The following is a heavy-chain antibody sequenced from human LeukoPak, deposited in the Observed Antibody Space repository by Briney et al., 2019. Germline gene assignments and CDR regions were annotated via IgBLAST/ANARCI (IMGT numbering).Heavy chain of an antibody. CDR2: ISYDGSNK. CDR1: GFTFSSYA. Sequence: GGSLRLSCAASGFTFSSYAMHWVRQAPGKGLEWVAVISYDGSNKYYADSVKGRFTISRDNSKNTLYLQMNSLRAEDTAVYYCARGRDILTIGYWGQGTLVTVSS. CDR3: ARGRDILTIGY. V-gene: IGHV3-30-3*01. J-gene: IGHJ4*02. D-gene: IGHD3-9*01.